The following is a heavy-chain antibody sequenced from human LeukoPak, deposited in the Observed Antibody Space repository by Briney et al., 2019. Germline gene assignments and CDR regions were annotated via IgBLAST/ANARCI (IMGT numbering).Heavy chain of an antibody. J-gene: IGHJ4*02. D-gene: IGHD7-27*01. CDR3: TSIPGD. CDR2: INSDGSST. CDR1: GFTFSSYW. Sequence: PGGSLRLSCAASGFTFSSYWMHWVRQAPGKGLVWVSRINSDGSSTSYADSVRGRFTVSRDNAKNTLYLQMNSLRAEDTAVYYSTSIPGDWGQGTLVTVSS. V-gene: IGHV3-74*01.